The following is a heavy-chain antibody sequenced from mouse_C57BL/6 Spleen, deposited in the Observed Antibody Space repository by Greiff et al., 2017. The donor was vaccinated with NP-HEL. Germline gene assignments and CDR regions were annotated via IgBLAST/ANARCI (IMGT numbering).Heavy chain of an antibody. J-gene: IGHJ3*01. CDR2: IYPRDGST. V-gene: IGHV1-85*01. CDR3: ARRDDGTTGRFAY. CDR1: GYTFTSYD. Sequence: VQLQESGPELVKPGASVKLSCKASGYTFTSYDINWVKQRPGQGLEWIGWIYPRDGSTKYNEKFKGKATLTVDTSSSTAYMELHSLTSEDSAVYFCARRDDGTTGRFAYWGQGTLVTVSA. D-gene: IGHD1-1*01.